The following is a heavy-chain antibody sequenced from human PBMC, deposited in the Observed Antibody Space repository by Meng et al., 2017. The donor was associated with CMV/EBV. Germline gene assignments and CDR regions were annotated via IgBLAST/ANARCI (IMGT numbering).Heavy chain of an antibody. CDR3: AKDISYGGNGPFDY. CDR2: ISWDGGST. J-gene: IGHJ4*02. D-gene: IGHD4-23*01. CDR1: GFTFDDYT. V-gene: IGHV3-43*01. Sequence: AGSLRLSCAASGFTFDDYTMHWVRQAPGKGLEWVSLISWDGGSTYYADSVKGRFTISTDNSKNSLYLQMNSLRTEDTALYYCAKDISYGGNGPFDYWGQGTLVTVSS.